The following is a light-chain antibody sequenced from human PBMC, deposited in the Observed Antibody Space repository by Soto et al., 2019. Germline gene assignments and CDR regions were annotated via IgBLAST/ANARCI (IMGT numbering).Light chain of an antibody. CDR3: QNFNAVLP. Sequence: DIQMTQSPSSLSASVGDRVTITCRASQAINNYLAWYQQKPGKVPTLLISAASTLQSGVPSRFSGSGSGTVFTLPISSLQLEDVETYSGQNFNAVLPFGGGTRWRS. CDR1: QAINNY. J-gene: IGKJ4*01. CDR2: AAS. V-gene: IGKV1-27*01.